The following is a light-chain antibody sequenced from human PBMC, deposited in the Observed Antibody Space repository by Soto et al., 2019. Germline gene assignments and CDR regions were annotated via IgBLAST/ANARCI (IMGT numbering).Light chain of an antibody. CDR1: QTIGKY. CDR3: QQSYTAPLT. V-gene: IGKV1-39*01. CDR2: AAS. Sequence: DFQMTQSPSSLSASVGDRVTITCRASQTIGKYLNWYQHEPGRAPKLLIYAASNLESGVPSRFTGSGSGTDFSLTISSLPPEDFATYYCQQSYTAPLTFGGGTKVEIK. J-gene: IGKJ4*01.